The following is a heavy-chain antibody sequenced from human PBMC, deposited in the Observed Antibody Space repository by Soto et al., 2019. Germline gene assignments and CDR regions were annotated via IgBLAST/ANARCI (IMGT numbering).Heavy chain of an antibody. CDR3: AKGSSGYNYGFYNYFDY. J-gene: IGHJ4*02. Sequence: PGGSLRLSCVASGFTFSNYAMTWVRQAPGKGLEWVSAISSGGTYTDYADSVKGRFTLSRDNSKNMVYLQMHSLRAEDTAVYHCAKGSSGYNYGFYNYFDYWGQGTLVTVSS. D-gene: IGHD5-18*01. CDR1: GFTFSNYA. CDR2: ISSGGTYT. V-gene: IGHV3-23*01.